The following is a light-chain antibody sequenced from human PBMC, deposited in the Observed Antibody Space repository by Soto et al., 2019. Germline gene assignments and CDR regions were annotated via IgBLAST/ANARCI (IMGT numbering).Light chain of an antibody. V-gene: IGKV3-11*01. CDR1: QSVGTY. CDR3: QQRSEFPST. CDR2: DSS. J-gene: IGKJ4*01. Sequence: EIVLTQSPATLSLSPGERATLSCRASQSVGTYFAWYQQKPGQAPRLLIYDSSNRATGIPARFSGSGSGTDFTLTISSLEPEDFAVYYCQQRSEFPSTFGGGTKVEIK.